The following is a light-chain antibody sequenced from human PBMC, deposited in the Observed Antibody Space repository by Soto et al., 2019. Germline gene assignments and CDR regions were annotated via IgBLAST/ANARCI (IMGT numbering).Light chain of an antibody. V-gene: IGKV2-28*01. J-gene: IGKJ1*01. CDR3: MQALQTAWT. Sequence: DIVMTQSPLSLPVTPGEPSSISCGSSQSLLHSNGYNYLDWYLQKPGQSPQLLIYLGSNRASGVPDRFSGSGSGTDFTLKISRVEAEDVGVYYCMQALQTAWTFGQGTKVDI. CDR2: LGS. CDR1: QSLLHSNGYNY.